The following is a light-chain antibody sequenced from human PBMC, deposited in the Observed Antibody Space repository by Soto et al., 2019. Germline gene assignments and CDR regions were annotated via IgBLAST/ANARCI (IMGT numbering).Light chain of an antibody. CDR1: QSVPYNH. Sequence: EIVVTQSPGTLSSPTGYRATLSGRSIQSVPYNHLAWYQQKPGQYPRIIIFGAYGRATGIQDRFSGSGSGTDFTLTIRRMEPEDFAVYYCKQYGSSQIPLGTGTRLEIK. CDR3: KQYGSSQIP. J-gene: IGKJ5*01. CDR2: GAY. V-gene: IGKV3-20*01.